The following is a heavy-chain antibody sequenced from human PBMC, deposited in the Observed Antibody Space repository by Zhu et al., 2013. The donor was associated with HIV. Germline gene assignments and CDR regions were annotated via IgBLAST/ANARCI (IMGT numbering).Heavy chain of an antibody. V-gene: IGHV1-8*01. J-gene: IGHJ4*02. CDR3: VRGPRGSGFHY. D-gene: IGHD3-3*01. CDR1: GYTFTSYD. Sequence: LVQSGAEVKKPGASVKVSCQASGYTFTSYDVNWVRQAAGQGPEWMGWMNPNNGNAGYAQEFQGRVTITSNLSITTVYMEVTSLRYDDTAVYYCVRGPRGSGFHYWGQGTLVTVSS. CDR2: MNPNNGNA.